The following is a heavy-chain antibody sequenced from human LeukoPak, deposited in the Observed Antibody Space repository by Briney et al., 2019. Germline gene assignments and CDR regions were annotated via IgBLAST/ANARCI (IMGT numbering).Heavy chain of an antibody. V-gene: IGHV4-39*01. CDR3: ASYNGRRDGYNFGY. D-gene: IGHD5-24*01. CDR2: IYYSGST. Sequence: PSETLSLTCTVSGGSISSSSYYWGWIRQPLGKGLEWIGSIYYSGSTYYNPSLKSRVTISVDTSKNQFSLKLSSVTAADTAVYYCASYNGRRDGYNFGYWGQGTLVTVSS. CDR1: GGSISSSSYY. J-gene: IGHJ4*02.